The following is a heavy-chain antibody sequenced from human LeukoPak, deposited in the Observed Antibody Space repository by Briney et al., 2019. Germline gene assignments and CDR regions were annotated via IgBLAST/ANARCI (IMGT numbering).Heavy chain of an antibody. J-gene: IGHJ6*02. CDR1: GGSISSYY. V-gene: IGHV4-59*01. D-gene: IGHD3-22*01. CDR2: IYYSGST. CDR3: ARGVVVITPDYYYYYGMDV. Sequence: PSEPLSLTCTVSGGSISSYYWSWIRQPPGKGLEWIGYIYYSGSTNYNSSLKSRVTISVDTSKNQFSLKLSSVTAADTAVYYCARGVVVITPDYYYYYGMDVWGQGTPVTVSS.